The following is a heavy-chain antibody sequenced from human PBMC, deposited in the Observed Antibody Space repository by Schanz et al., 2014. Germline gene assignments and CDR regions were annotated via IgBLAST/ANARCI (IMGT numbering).Heavy chain of an antibody. D-gene: IGHD1-26*01. CDR3: AKDNNRSGMAGLFDH. V-gene: IGHV3-9*01. CDR2: ISWNSGTI. Sequence: EVQLVESGGGLVQPGKSLRLSCAASGFTFDKYAMHWVRQAPGKGLEWVSVISWNSGTIGYADSVKGRFTISRDNAKSSVYMQMNSLRADDTAVYYCAKDNNRSGMAGLFDHWGQGTLVTVSS. J-gene: IGHJ4*02. CDR1: GFTFDKYA.